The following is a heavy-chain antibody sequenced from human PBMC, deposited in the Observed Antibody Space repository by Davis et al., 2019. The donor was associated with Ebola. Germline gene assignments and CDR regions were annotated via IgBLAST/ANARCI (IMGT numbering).Heavy chain of an antibody. CDR1: GFTFSSYA. CDR3: AKDRLPWGQQVRGVMDY. D-gene: IGHD3-10*01. CDR2: ISSNGGST. Sequence: GESLKISCAASGFTFSSYAMHWVRQAPGKGLEDVSAISSNGGSTYYANSVKGRFTISRDNSKNTLYLQMGSLRAEDMAVYYCAKDRLPWGQQVRGVMDYWGQGTLVTVSS. J-gene: IGHJ4*02. V-gene: IGHV3-64*01.